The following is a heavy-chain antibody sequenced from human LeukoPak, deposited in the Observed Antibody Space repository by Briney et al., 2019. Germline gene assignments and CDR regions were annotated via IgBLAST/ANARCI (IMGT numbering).Heavy chain of an antibody. CDR3: AKVVGFIVGANIDY. CDR1: GFTFSSYA. J-gene: IGHJ4*02. CDR2: ISGCGGST. Sequence: PGGSLRLSCAASGFTFSSYAMSWVRQAPGKGLEWVSAISGCGGSTYYADSVKGRFTISRDNSKNTLYLQMNSLRAEDTAVYYCAKVVGFIVGANIDYWGQGTLVTVSS. D-gene: IGHD1-26*01. V-gene: IGHV3-23*01.